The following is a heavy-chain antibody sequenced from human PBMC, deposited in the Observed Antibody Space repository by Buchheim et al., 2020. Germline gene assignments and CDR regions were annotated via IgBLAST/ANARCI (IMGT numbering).Heavy chain of an antibody. CDR3: ARGPYRWGKNSAPFQH. CDR1: GGSFSGYY. CDR2: INHSGST. V-gene: IGHV4-34*01. J-gene: IGHJ1*01. D-gene: IGHD7-27*01. Sequence: QVQLQQWGAGLLKPSETLSLTCAVYGGSFSGYYWSWIRQPPGKGLEWIGEINHSGSTNYNPSLKSRVTISVDTSKNQFSLKRSSVTAADTAVYYCARGPYRWGKNSAPFQHWGQGTL.